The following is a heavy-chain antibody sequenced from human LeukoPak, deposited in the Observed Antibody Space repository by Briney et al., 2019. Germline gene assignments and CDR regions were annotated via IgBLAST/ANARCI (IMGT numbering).Heavy chain of an antibody. D-gene: IGHD6-6*01. CDR2: IRHDEANS. Sequence: GGSLRLSRAVPGFNLNSYAMHWVRQAPGKGLEWVAVIRHDEANSFYADSVQGRFTISRDTPKKLLYLQINSLRVEDTAVYYCAKEYTPSSPLGELDSWGRGTLVSVSS. CDR1: GFNLNSYA. V-gene: IGHV3-30*02. J-gene: IGHJ4*02. CDR3: AKEYTPSSPLGELDS.